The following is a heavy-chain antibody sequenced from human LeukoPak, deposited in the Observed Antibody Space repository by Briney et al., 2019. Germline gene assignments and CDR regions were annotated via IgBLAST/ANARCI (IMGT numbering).Heavy chain of an antibody. J-gene: IGHJ4*02. Sequence: PGGSLRLSCAASGFTFSSYAMSWVRQAPGKGLEWVSAISGSGGSTYYADSVKGRFTISRDNSKNTLYLQMNSLRAEDTAVYYCAKDSSDRLGRITIFRVVTHPFDYWGQGTLVTVSS. D-gene: IGHD3-3*01. CDR2: ISGSGGST. CDR1: GFTFSSYA. CDR3: AKDSSDRLGRITIFRVVTHPFDY. V-gene: IGHV3-23*01.